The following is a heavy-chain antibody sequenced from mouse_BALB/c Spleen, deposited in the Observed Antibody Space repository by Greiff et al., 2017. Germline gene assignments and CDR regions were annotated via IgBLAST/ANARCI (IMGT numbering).Heavy chain of an antibody. CDR3: ARAIYYGNYWYFDV. V-gene: IGHV2-9*02. CDR2: IWAGGST. CDR1: GFSLTSYG. Sequence: QVQLQQSGPGLVAPSQSLSITCTVSGFSLTSYGVHWVRQPPGKGLEWLGVIWAGGSTNYNSALMSRLSISKDNSKSQVFLKMNSLQTDDTAMYYCARAIYYGNYWYFDVWGAGTTVTVSS. D-gene: IGHD2-1*01. J-gene: IGHJ1*01.